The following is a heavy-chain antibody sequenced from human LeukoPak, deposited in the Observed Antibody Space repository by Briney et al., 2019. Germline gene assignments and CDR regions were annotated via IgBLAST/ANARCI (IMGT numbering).Heavy chain of an antibody. J-gene: IGHJ4*02. CDR1: GASISSYY. D-gene: IGHD6-19*01. V-gene: IGHV4-59*08. CDR2: IYYSGST. CDR3: ARQYRYSSGWYVDY. Sequence: SETLSLTCTVSGASISSYYWSWIRQPPGKGLEWIGYIYYSGSTNYNPSLKSRVTISVYTSKNQFSLKLSSVTAADTAVYYCARQYRYSSGWYVDYWGQGTLVTVSS.